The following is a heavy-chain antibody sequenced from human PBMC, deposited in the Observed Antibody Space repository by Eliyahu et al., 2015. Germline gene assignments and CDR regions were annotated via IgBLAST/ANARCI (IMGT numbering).Heavy chain of an antibody. CDR3: AGRHYQTGTYYDS. J-gene: IGHJ5*01. V-gene: IGHV1-69*01. Sequence: QVRLVQSGAEVQRPGSSVKVSCEASGGAFSTYSFGWVRQAPGQGLEWMGAIIPVFGSSIYDRAFQGRLTITADESTGTAYMVLSSLTSDDTAIYYCAGRHYQTGTYYDSWGQGSLVTVSS. D-gene: IGHD3-10*01. CDR2: IIPVFGSS. CDR1: GGAFSTYS.